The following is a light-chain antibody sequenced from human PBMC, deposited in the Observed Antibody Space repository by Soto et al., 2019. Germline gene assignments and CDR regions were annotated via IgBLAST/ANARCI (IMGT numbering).Light chain of an antibody. V-gene: IGKV1-5*01. CDR1: QSVGTW. J-gene: IGKJ4*01. CDR3: QQLYSFPLS. Sequence: DIQMTQSPSTLSASVGGRVTITCRASQSVGTWVAWYQQKPGKAPKLLIYGASNLESGVPSRFSGRGCGTEFHLTIRSLQPEDFASYYCQQLYSFPLSFGGGTKVDIK. CDR2: GAS.